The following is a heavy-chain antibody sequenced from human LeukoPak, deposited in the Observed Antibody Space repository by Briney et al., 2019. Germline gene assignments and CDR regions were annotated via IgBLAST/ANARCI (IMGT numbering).Heavy chain of an antibody. CDR3: ARIPYYDSSGLFDH. J-gene: IGHJ4*02. CDR1: GGSISSYY. CDR2: IYYSGST. D-gene: IGHD3-22*01. V-gene: IGHV4-59*01. Sequence: SETLSLTCTVSGGSISSYYWSWIRQPPGKGLEWIGYIYYSGSTNYNPSLKSRVTISVDTSKNQFSLKLSSVTAADTAVYYCARIPYYDSSGLFDHWGQGTLVTVSS.